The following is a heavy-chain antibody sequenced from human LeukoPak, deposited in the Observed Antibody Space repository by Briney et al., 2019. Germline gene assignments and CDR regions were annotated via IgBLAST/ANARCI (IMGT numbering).Heavy chain of an antibody. CDR2: IKSKSERGTT. Sequence: GGSLRLSCAASGFTFSNGWMGWVRQAPGKGLEWVGRIKSKSERGTTDYAAPVKGRFAISRDGSTNTVYLHINSLKTEDTAVYFCTSNLYCSTSSCYTLDNWGQGTLVAVSP. CDR1: GFTFSNGW. J-gene: IGHJ4*02. V-gene: IGHV3-15*01. D-gene: IGHD2-2*02. CDR3: TSNLYCSTSSCYTLDN.